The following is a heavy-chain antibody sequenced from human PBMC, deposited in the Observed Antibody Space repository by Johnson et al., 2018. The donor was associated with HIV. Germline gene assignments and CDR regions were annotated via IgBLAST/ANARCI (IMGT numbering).Heavy chain of an antibody. D-gene: IGHD6-13*01. J-gene: IGHJ3*02. CDR1: GFTFSSFW. CDR2: IKPDGSNK. CDR3: AKVGIAAAGDDAFDI. Sequence: VQLVESGGGLVQPGGSLRLSCAASGFTFSSFWMTWVRQAPGKGLEWVANIKPDGSNKYYADSVKGRFTISRDNSKNTLYLQMNSLRAEDTAVYYCAKVGIAAAGDDAFDIWGQGTMVTVSS. V-gene: IGHV3-7*01.